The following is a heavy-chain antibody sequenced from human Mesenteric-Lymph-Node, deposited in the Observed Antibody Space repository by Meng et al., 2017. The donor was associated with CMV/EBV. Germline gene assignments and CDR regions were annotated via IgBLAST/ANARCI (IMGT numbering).Heavy chain of an antibody. CDR3: ARDSVDTTGYYYTFDY. D-gene: IGHD3-22*01. CDR1: STFSNFY. J-gene: IGHJ4*02. Sequence: STFSNFYIHWVRQAPGQGLEWMGKINPSGGRTHSAEKFQGRLTMTGDTSTSTVYMEVSSLTSEDTAVYFCARDSVDTTGYYYTFDYWGQGTLVTVSS. V-gene: IGHV1-46*01. CDR2: INPSGGRT.